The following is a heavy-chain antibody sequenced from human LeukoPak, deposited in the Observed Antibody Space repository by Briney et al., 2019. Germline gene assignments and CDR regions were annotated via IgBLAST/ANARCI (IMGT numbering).Heavy chain of an antibody. V-gene: IGHV4-4*07. D-gene: IGHD2-15*01. CDR2: IYTSGST. CDR1: GGSISSYY. Sequence: SETLSLTCTVSGGSISSYYWSWIRQPAGKGLEWIGRIYTSGSTNYNPSLKSRVTMSVDTSKNQFSLKLSSVTAADTAVYYCARGRGIVVVVAATRSNYFDYWGQGTLVTVSS. J-gene: IGHJ4*02. CDR3: ARGRGIVVVVAATRSNYFDY.